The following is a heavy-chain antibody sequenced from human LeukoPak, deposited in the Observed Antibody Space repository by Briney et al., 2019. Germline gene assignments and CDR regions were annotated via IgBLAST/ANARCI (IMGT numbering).Heavy chain of an antibody. CDR1: GFTFSSYA. Sequence: TGGSLRLSCAASGFTFSSYAMSWVRQAPGKGLEWVSAISGSGGSTYYADSVKGRFTISRDNAKNSLYLQMNSLRAEDTALYHCARDSSGYWGQGTLVTVSS. V-gene: IGHV3-23*01. CDR3: ARDSSGY. CDR2: ISGSGGST. D-gene: IGHD3-22*01. J-gene: IGHJ4*02.